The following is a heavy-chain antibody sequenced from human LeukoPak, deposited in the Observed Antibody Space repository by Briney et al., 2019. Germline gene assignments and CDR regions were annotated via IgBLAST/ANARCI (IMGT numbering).Heavy chain of an antibody. CDR1: GFTFSNYW. J-gene: IGHJ5*02. CDR3: IRDFRSADL. Sequence: GGSLRLSCVASGFTFSNYWMHWVRQPPGKGLVWVSRIYVDGRTTNYADSVKGRFTISRDNAKNTVYLEMNSLSVEDTATYYCIRDFRSADLWGQGTLVIVTS. V-gene: IGHV3-74*01. CDR2: IYVDGRTT.